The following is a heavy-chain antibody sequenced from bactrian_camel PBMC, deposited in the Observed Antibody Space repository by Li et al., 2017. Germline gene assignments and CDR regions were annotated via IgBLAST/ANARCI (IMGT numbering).Heavy chain of an antibody. J-gene: IGHJ4*01. CDR3: VRELGGYLDY. CDR2: FERDGRI. Sequence: HVQLVESGGGSAQSGGSLTHSCSGYISSRTSMAWFRQGPGKEREGVAAFERDGRITYADSVKGRFTISKDNFNNTLYLQMNSLKPEDTGMYYCVRELGGYLDYWGPGTQVTVS. CDR1: GYISSRTS. V-gene: IGHV3S53*01. D-gene: IGHD3*01.